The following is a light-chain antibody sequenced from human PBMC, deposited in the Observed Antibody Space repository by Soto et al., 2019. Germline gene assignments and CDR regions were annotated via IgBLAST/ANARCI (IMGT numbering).Light chain of an antibody. Sequence: EIVMTQSPATLSVSPGERATLSCRASRNINRKLAWYQQKPGQAPRLLISGASTLATGIPARFSGSGSGTELTLTLSSLHSEDCAVYYCQQYYDYPPLIFGGGTKVEIK. CDR1: RNINRK. CDR3: QQYYDYPPLI. V-gene: IGKV3-15*01. CDR2: GAS. J-gene: IGKJ4*01.